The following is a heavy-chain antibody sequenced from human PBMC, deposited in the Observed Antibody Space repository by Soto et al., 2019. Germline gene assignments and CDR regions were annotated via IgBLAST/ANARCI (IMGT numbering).Heavy chain of an antibody. J-gene: IGHJ6*02. D-gene: IGHD6-19*01. CDR1: GFTFSSYS. Sequence: PGGSLRLSCAASGFTFSSYSMNWVRQAPGKGLEWVSYISSSSSTIYYADSVKGRFTISRDNAKNSLYLQMNSLRAEDTAVYYCARGSGWVSYYYYGMDVWGQGTTVTVSS. CDR3: ARGSGWVSYYYYGMDV. V-gene: IGHV3-48*01. CDR2: ISSSSSTI.